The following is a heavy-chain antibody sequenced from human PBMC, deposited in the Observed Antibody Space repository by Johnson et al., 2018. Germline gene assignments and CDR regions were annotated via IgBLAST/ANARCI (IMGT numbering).Heavy chain of an antibody. CDR1: GFTFTTYA. CDR3: AKSPYERGFKYYGRDG. Sequence: EVQLVESGGGLVQPGGSLRLSCAASGFTFTTYAMSWVRQAPGKGLEWVSAITGSGGSTYSTDSVKGRFTISRDNCKNTLYLQMNSLRAEDTAVYYRAKSPYERGFKYYGRDGWGQGTTVTVSS. CDR2: ITGSGGST. D-gene: IGHD5-12*01. V-gene: IGHV3-23*04. J-gene: IGHJ6*02.